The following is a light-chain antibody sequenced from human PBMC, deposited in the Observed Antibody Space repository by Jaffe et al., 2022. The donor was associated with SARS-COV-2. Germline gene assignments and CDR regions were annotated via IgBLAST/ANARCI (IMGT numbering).Light chain of an antibody. CDR3: QQYGDSLPYT. CDR2: GVS. V-gene: IGKV3-20*01. J-gene: IGKJ2*01. CDR1: QSVRSGY. Sequence: EIVLTQSPGTLSLSPGERATLSCRASQSVRSGYLAWYQQKPGQAPRLLIYGVSSRATGIPDRFSGSGSGTDFTLTISRLEPEDFAAYYCQQYGDSLPYTFGQGTKLEIK.